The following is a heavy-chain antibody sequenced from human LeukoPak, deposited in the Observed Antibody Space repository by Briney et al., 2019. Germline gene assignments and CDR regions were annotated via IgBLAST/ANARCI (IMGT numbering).Heavy chain of an antibody. CDR1: GYTFTSYG. CDR2: ISAYNGNT. J-gene: IGHJ6*02. Sequence: ASVTVSCKASGYTFTSYGISWVRQAPGQGLEWMGWISAYNGNTNYAQKLQGRVTMTTDTSTSTAYMELRSLRSDDTAVYYCATGDQAYYYYGMDVWGQGTTVTVSS. CDR3: ATGDQAYYYYGMDV. V-gene: IGHV1-18*01.